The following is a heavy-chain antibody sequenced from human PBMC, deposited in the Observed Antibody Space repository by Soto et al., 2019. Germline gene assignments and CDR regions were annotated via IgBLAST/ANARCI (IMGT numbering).Heavy chain of an antibody. Sequence: GGSLRLSCSTSGFTFGGYGVSWFRQAPGKGLEWIGFIRSKAYSRTAEYAASVRGRFIISRDDSEGIAYLQMNSLQNEDTGVYYCARDRNGWETRAPYYDYWGPGTQVTVSS. CDR2: IRSKAYSRTA. CDR1: GFTFGGYG. V-gene: IGHV3-49*03. CDR3: ARDRNGWETRAPYYDY. D-gene: IGHD1-26*01. J-gene: IGHJ4*02.